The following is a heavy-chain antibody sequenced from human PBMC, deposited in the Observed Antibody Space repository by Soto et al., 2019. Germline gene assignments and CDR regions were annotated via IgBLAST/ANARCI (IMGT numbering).Heavy chain of an antibody. V-gene: IGHV1-8*01. D-gene: IGHD6-13*01. J-gene: IGHJ4*02. CDR3: ARTEWIAAAGTGDY. Sequence: ASVKVSCKASGYTFTSYDINWVRQATGQGLEWMGWMNPNSGNTGYAQKFQGRVTMTRNTSISTAYMELSSLRSEDTAVYYCARTEWIAAAGTGDYWGQGTLVTVSS. CDR2: MNPNSGNT. CDR1: GYTFTSYD.